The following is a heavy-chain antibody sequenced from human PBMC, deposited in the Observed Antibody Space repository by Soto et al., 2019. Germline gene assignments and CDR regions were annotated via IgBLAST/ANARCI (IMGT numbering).Heavy chain of an antibody. CDR2: IIPIRDIT. D-gene: IGHD3-10*01. V-gene: IGHV1-69*02. CDR3: TGAAHSVGSESAFDI. CDR1: GGTFSTYP. Sequence: QVQLVQSGAEVKKPGSSVKVSCKTSGGTFSTYPITWLRQAPRQGLEWVGRIIPIRDITVSAQKLQGRVTIAADKSPNAAYMELNSLRPAHTAVYYCTGAAHSVGSESAFDIWGQGTMVTVSS. J-gene: IGHJ3*02.